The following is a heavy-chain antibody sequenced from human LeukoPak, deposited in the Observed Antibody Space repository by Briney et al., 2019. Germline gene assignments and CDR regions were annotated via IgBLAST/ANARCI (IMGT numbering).Heavy chain of an antibody. V-gene: IGHV3-9*03. CDR2: ISWNSGSI. D-gene: IGHD6-13*01. CDR1: GFTFDDYA. J-gene: IGHJ3*02. Sequence: GRSPRLSCAVSGFTFDDYAMHWVRQAPGKGLVWVSGISWNSGSIGYADSVKGRFTISRDNAKNSPYLQMNSLRAEDMALYYCAKDKTRSSWYVYAFDIWGQGTMVTVSS. CDR3: AKDKTRSSWYVYAFDI.